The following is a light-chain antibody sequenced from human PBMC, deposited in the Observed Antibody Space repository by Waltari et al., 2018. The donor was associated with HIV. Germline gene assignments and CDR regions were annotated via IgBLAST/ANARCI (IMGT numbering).Light chain of an antibody. CDR3: SSYTSSSTLYVV. CDR1: SSHVGGYNY. Sequence: QSALTQPASVSGSPGQSITLSCTGTSSHVGGYNYVSWYQQHPGKAPKLMIYDVSYRPSGVSNRFSGSKSGNTASLTISGLQAEDEADYYCSSYTSSSTLYVVFGGGTKLTVL. J-gene: IGLJ2*01. CDR2: DVS. V-gene: IGLV2-14*01.